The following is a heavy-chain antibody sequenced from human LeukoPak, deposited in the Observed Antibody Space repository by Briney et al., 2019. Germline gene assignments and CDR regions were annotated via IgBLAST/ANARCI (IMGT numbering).Heavy chain of an antibody. D-gene: IGHD3-10*01. CDR2: INPNSGGT. V-gene: IGHV1-2*02. CDR3: ARGHMVRGVIITYYYYYYMDV. Sequence: GASVKVSCKASGYTLTGYYMHWVRQAPGQGLEWMGWINPNSGGTNYAQKFQGRVTMTRNTSISTAYMELSSLRSEDTAVYYCARGHMVRGVIITYYYYYYMDVWGKGTTVTVSS. J-gene: IGHJ6*03. CDR1: GYTLTGYY.